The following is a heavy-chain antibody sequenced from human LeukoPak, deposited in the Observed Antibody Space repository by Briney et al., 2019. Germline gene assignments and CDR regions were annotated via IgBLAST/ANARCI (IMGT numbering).Heavy chain of an antibody. CDR3: ARSEDCGSSSCYWFDP. Sequence: SETLSLTCAVYGGSLSGYYWSWIRQSPGKGLEWIGEINRGGITKYNPSLKSRVTIPLGTSYNQFSLKLTSVTAADTAMYYCARSEDCGSSSCYWFDPWGQGTLVTVSS. CDR1: GGSLSGYY. CDR2: INRGGIT. V-gene: IGHV4-34*01. J-gene: IGHJ5*02. D-gene: IGHD2-2*01.